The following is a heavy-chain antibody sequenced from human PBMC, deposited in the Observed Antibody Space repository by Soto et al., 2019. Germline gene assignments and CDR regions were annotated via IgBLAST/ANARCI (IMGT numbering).Heavy chain of an antibody. CDR1: GFTFSSYS. J-gene: IGHJ4*02. V-gene: IGHV3-21*01. CDR3: ARIVVVPAAMCFDY. D-gene: IGHD2-2*01. Sequence: GGSLRLSCAASGFTFSSYSMNWVRQAPGKGLEWVSSISSSSSYIYYADSVKGRFTISRDNAKNSLYLQMNSLRAEDTAVYYCARIVVVPAAMCFDYWGQGTLVTVSS. CDR2: ISSSSSYI.